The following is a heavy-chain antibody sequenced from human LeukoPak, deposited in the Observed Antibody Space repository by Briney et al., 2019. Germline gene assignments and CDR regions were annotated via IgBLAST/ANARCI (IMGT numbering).Heavy chain of an antibody. J-gene: IGHJ6*03. CDR1: GYTLTELS. Sequence: ASVTVSCKVSGYTLTELSMHWVRQAPGKGLEWMGGFDPEDGETIYAQKFQGRVTMTRNTSISTAYMELSSLRSEDTAVYYCARVLRGSSSTGYYYYMDVWGKGTTVTVSS. CDR2: FDPEDGET. D-gene: IGHD6-13*01. V-gene: IGHV1-24*01. CDR3: ARVLRGSSSTGYYYYMDV.